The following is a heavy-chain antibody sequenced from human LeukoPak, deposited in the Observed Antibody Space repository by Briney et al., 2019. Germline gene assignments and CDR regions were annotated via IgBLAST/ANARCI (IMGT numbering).Heavy chain of an antibody. CDR1: GGSISSYY. CDR2: IYYSGST. CDR3: ARPLCGSSTSCYKTWFDP. D-gene: IGHD2-2*02. J-gene: IGHJ5*02. Sequence: SETLSLTYTVSGGSISSYYWSWIRQPPGKGLEWIGYIYYSGSTNYNPSLKSRVTISVDTSKNQFSLKLSSVTAADTAVYYCARPLCGSSTSCYKTWFDPWGQGTLVTVSS. V-gene: IGHV4-59*08.